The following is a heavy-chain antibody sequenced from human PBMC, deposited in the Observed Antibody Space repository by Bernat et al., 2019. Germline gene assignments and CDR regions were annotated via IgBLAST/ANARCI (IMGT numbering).Heavy chain of an antibody. J-gene: IGHJ2*01. CDR2: IRSRAYGGTT. CDR3: TRDQYYDSSAAGTWYFDL. Sequence: EVQLVESGGGLVQPGRSLRLSCTASGFTFGDYAMSWFRQAPGKGLVGVGFIRSRAYGGTTEYAASVKGRFTISRDDSKSIAYLQMNSLKTEDTAVYYCTRDQYYDSSAAGTWYFDLWGRGTLVTVSS. V-gene: IGHV3-49*03. D-gene: IGHD3-22*01. CDR1: GFTFGDYA.